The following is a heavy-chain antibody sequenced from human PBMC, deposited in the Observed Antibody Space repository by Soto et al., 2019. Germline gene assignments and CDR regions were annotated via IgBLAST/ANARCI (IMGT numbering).Heavy chain of an antibody. V-gene: IGHV3-7*04. J-gene: IGHJ4*02. CDR3: ARDASGWSVY. CDR2: MNRDGSEK. CDR1: GFSFSDYW. Sequence: EVQLVESGGGLVQPGGSLRISCAASGFSFSDYWMSWVRQAPGKGLEWVANMNRDGSEKFYVGSVRGRFTISRDNAKESLYLQMNSLRDEDTAVYYCARDASGWSVYWGQGTLVTVSS. D-gene: IGHD6-19*01.